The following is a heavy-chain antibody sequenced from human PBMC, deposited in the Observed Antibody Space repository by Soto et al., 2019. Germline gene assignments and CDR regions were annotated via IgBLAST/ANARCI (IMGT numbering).Heavy chain of an antibody. J-gene: IGHJ3*02. V-gene: IGHV6-1*01. CDR3: ENSQWPQENAFDI. CDR1: ADSVSSNSAA. Sequence: SQTLSLACAISADSVSSNSAALNWIIQAPSRGLEWLGRTYYRSKWYNDYAVSVKSRITINPDTSKNQFSLQLNSVTPEDTAVYYCENSQWPQENAFDIWGQGTMVTVSS. CDR2: TYYRSKWYN. D-gene: IGHD6-19*01.